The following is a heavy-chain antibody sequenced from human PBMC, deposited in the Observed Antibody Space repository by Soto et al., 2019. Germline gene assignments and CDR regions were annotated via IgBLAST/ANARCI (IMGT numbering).Heavy chain of an antibody. Sequence: QVQLVESGGGVVQPGRSLRLSCAASGSTFSSYGMHWVRQAPGKGLEWVAVIWYDGSNKYYADSVKGRFTISRDNSKNTLYLQMNSLRAEDTAVYYCARDHGLSAFDIWGQGTMVTVSS. D-gene: IGHD2-2*01. J-gene: IGHJ3*02. CDR1: GSTFSSYG. CDR2: IWYDGSNK. CDR3: ARDHGLSAFDI. V-gene: IGHV3-33*01.